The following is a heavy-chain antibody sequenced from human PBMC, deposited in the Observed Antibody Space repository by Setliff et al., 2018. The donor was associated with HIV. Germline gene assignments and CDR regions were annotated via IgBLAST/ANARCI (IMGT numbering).Heavy chain of an antibody. CDR1: GGSISNSVYF. D-gene: IGHD5-12*01. CDR2: IYYSGST. V-gene: IGHV4-31*03. J-gene: IGHJ6*03. Sequence: SETLSLICTVSGGSISNSVYFWTWIRQHPGKGLEWIGYIYYSGSTYYNPSLKSRVTISIDTSKNQFSLKLSSVTAADTAVYYCARGLVVVTDSDYDTNYYYYYYMDVWGKGTTVTVSS. CDR3: ARGLVVVTDSDYDTNYYYYYYMDV.